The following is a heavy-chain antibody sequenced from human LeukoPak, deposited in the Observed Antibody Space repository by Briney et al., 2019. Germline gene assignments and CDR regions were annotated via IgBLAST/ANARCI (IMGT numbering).Heavy chain of an antibody. D-gene: IGHD3-22*01. CDR2: IFYGGST. CDR3: ALNPDYYDSSGYGLNDY. CDR1: GDSVSSNDYY. Sequence: SETLSLTCTVSGDSVSSNDYYWGWIRQPPGKGLEWIGSIFYGGSTYYNPSLKSRVTISVDTSKNQFSLKLSSVTAADTAVYYCALNPDYYDSSGYGLNDYWGQGTLVTVSS. V-gene: IGHV4-39*01. J-gene: IGHJ4*02.